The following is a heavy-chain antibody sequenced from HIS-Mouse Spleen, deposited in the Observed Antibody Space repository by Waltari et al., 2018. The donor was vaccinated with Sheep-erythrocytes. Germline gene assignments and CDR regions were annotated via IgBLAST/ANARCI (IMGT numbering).Heavy chain of an antibody. V-gene: IGHV3-30*18. CDR1: GFTFSSYG. D-gene: IGHD3-16*01. CDR2: ISYDGSNK. CDR3: AKDAYYDYVWGSYSFDY. J-gene: IGHJ4*02. Sequence: AASGFTFSSYGMHWVRQAPGQGLEWVAVISYDGSNKYYADSGQGRFTISRDNSKNTLYLQMNSLRAEDTAVYYCAKDAYYDYVWGSYSFDYWGQGTLVTVSS.